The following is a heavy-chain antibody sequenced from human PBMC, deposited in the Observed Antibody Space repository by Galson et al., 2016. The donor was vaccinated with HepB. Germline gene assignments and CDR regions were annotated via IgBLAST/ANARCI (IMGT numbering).Heavy chain of an antibody. CDR2: ISSSSDII. V-gene: IGHV3-48*02. J-gene: IGHJ1*01. Sequence: SLRLSCAASGFTFNTYGMNWVRQAPGKELEWISFISSSSDIIHYADSVKGRFTISRDNAKNALYLQMNSPRDEDMGVYYRAGNPEVNIILQHWGQGTLVTVSS. CDR3: AGNPEVNIILQH. CDR1: GFTFNTYG. D-gene: IGHD2/OR15-2a*01.